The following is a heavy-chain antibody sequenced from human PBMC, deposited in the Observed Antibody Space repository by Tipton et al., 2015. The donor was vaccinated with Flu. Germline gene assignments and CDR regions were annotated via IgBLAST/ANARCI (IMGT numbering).Heavy chain of an antibody. D-gene: IGHD3-10*01. V-gene: IGHV4-59*08. CDR2: IYHSGDI. J-gene: IGHJ3*02. CDR1: GASISSSY. Sequence: TLSLTCTVSGASISSSYWSWVRQPPGKGLECIGYIYHSGDINYNPSLKSRVTISMDTSKNQFSLKLTSVTAADTAVYYCARRGRTVRDAFDIWGQGTMVTVSS. CDR3: ARRGRTVRDAFDI.